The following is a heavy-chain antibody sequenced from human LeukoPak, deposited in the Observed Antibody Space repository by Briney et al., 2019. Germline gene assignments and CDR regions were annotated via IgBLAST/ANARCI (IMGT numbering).Heavy chain of an antibody. Sequence: PSETLSLTCTVSGGSISSYYWSWIRQPPGKGLEWIGFVFPSGNTKYNPSLKSRVTMSRDTSKNQFSLKLSSVTAADRAAYYCASHYSGFNWGIDYWGQGTLVAVSS. J-gene: IGHJ4*02. CDR3: ASHYSGFNWGIDY. V-gene: IGHV4-59*01. D-gene: IGHD5-12*01. CDR1: GGSISSYY. CDR2: VFPSGNT.